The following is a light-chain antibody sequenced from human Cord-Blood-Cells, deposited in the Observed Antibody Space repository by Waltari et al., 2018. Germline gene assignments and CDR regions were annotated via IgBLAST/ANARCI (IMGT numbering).Light chain of an antibody. CDR2: DVR. V-gene: IGLV2-14*01. J-gene: IGLJ3*02. CDR1: SRDVGGYNY. Sequence: QSALPQPASVSGSPGQSIPISCTGTSRDVGGYNYLSWYQQHPGKAPKLMIYDVRNRPSGVSNRFSGSKSGNTASLTISGLQAEDEADYYCSSYTSSSTRVFGGGTKLTVL. CDR3: SSYTSSSTRV.